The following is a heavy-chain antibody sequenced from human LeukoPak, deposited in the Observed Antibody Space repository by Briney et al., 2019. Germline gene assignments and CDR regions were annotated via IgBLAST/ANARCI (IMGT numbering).Heavy chain of an antibody. CDR3: ARDDYDILTGRNYYFDY. V-gene: IGHV3-7*05. CDR1: GFTFSSYW. Sequence: GGSLRLSCAASGFTFSSYWMSWVRQAPGKGLEWVANIKQDGSEKCYVDSVKGRFTISRDNAKNSLYLQMNSLRAEDTAVYYCARDDYDILTGRNYYFDYWGQGTLVTVSS. J-gene: IGHJ4*02. CDR2: IKQDGSEK. D-gene: IGHD3-9*01.